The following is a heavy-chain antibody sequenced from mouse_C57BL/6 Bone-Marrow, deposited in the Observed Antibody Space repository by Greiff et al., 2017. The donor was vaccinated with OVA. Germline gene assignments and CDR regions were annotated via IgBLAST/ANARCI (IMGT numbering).Heavy chain of an antibody. Sequence: QVQLQQSGAELVRPGASVKLSCKASGYTFTSYGISWVSQRPGKGLEWIGYISPSSGYTKYNQKFKVKATLTADKSSCTAYKQHSILTYEDSAIYYCARTTQGDYCGSSCNWYFDVWGTGTTVTVSS. CDR2: ISPSSGYT. D-gene: IGHD1-1*01. V-gene: IGHV1-7*01. J-gene: IGHJ1*03. CDR1: GYTFTSYG. CDR3: ARTTQGDYCGSSCNWYFDV.